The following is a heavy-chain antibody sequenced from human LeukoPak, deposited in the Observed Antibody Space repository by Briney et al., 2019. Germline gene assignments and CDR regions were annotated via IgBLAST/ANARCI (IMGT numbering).Heavy chain of an antibody. D-gene: IGHD6-13*01. V-gene: IGHV4-61*02. CDR1: GGSISSGSYY. CDR2: IYTSGST. Sequence: PSETLSLTCTVSGGSISSGSYYWSWIRQPAGKGLEWIGRIYTSGSTNYNPSLKSRVTISVDTSKNQFSLKLSSVTAADTAVYYCARASSQQLVRGAFDIWGQGTMVTVSS. J-gene: IGHJ3*02. CDR3: ARASSQQLVRGAFDI.